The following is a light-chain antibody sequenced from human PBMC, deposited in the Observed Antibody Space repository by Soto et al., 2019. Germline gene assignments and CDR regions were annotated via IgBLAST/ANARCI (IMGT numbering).Light chain of an antibody. J-gene: IGLJ2*01. CDR3: CSYAGIYT. Sequence: QSALTQPRSVSGSPGQSVTISCTGTSSDVGGYNYVSWYQQHPGKAPKLMIYDVSKRPSGVPDRFSGSKSGNTASLTISGLQAEDEADYYCCSYAGIYTLGGGTQLTFL. CDR1: SSDVGGYNY. CDR2: DVS. V-gene: IGLV2-11*01.